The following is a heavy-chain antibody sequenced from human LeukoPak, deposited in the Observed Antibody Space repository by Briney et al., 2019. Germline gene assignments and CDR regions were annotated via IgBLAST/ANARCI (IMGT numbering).Heavy chain of an antibody. CDR2: IVVGSGNT. Sequence: SVKVSCKASGFTFTSSAMQWVPQARGQRLEWIGWIVVGSGNTNYAQKFQERVTITRDMSTSTAYMELSSLRSEDTAVYYCAAEGWFGELLFDYWGQGTLVTVSS. CDR3: AAEGWFGELLFDY. CDR1: GFTFTSSA. J-gene: IGHJ4*02. D-gene: IGHD3-10*01. V-gene: IGHV1-58*02.